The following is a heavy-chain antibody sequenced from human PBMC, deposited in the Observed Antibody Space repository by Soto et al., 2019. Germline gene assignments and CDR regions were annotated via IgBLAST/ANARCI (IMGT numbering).Heavy chain of an antibody. CDR1: GYTFTTYA. D-gene: IGHD4-17*01. V-gene: IGHV1-3*01. CDR2: ISAGNGNT. Sequence: QVQLVQSGAEVKKPGASVNVSCKASGYTFTTYAMHWVRQAPGQRLEWMGWISAGNGNTKYSQKFQGRVTITRDTSASTAYMELSSLTSEETAVYYCARVYAEFDYWGQGTLVTVSS. CDR3: ARVYAEFDY. J-gene: IGHJ4*02.